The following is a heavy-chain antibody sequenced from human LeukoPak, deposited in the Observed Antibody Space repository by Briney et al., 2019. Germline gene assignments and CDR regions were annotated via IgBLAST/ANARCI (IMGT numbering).Heavy chain of an antibody. CDR2: IYYSGNT. Sequence: PSQTLSLTCTVSGGSISSGGYYWSWIRQHPGKGLEWIGYIYYSGNTYYNPSLMSRVTISVDTSKNQFSLKLSSVTAADTAVYYCARVLRLGYCSSTSCYNRDAWFDPWGQGTLVTVSS. CDR3: ARVLRLGYCSSTSCYNRDAWFDP. V-gene: IGHV4-31*03. J-gene: IGHJ5*02. CDR1: GGSISSGGYY. D-gene: IGHD2-2*02.